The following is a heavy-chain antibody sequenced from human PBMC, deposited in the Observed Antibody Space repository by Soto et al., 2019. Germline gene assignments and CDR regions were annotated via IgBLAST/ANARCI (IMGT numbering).Heavy chain of an antibody. Sequence: GGSLRLSCAASGFTVSSNYMSWVRQAPGKGLEWVSVIYSGGSTYYADSVKGRFTISRDNSKNTLYLQMNSLRAEDTAVYYCARDLEHYGDYGAFDIWGQGTMVTVSS. CDR2: IYSGGST. CDR3: ARDLEHYGDYGAFDI. V-gene: IGHV3-66*01. D-gene: IGHD4-17*01. J-gene: IGHJ3*02. CDR1: GFTVSSNY.